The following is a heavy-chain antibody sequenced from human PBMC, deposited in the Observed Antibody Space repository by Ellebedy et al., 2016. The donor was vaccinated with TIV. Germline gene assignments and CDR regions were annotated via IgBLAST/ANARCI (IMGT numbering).Heavy chain of an antibody. J-gene: IGHJ4*02. CDR2: IFGSGGGI. CDR3: AKDRTPGDGYWVFDQ. D-gene: IGHD5-18*01. V-gene: IGHV3-23*01. CDR1: GFIFTSYA. Sequence: PGGSLRLSCAASGFIFTSYAMTWVRQAPGKGLEWVSGIFGSGGGISYGNSVKGRFTISRDNSKNTVDLQMNSLRDEDTAVYYCAKDRTPGDGYWVFDQWGQGTLVTVSS.